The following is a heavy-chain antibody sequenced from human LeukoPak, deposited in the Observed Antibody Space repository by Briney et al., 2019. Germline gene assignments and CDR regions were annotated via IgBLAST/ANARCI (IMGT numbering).Heavy chain of an antibody. CDR2: ISSSSSYI. D-gene: IGHD2-15*01. J-gene: IGHJ4*02. Sequence: GGSLRLSCAASGFTFSSYSMNWVRQAPGNGLEWVSSISSSSSYIYYADSVKGRFTISRDNAKNSLYLQMNSLRAEDTAVYYCAAGYCSGGSCYNLDYWGQGTLVTVSS. CDR3: AAGYCSGGSCYNLDY. V-gene: IGHV3-21*01. CDR1: GFTFSSYS.